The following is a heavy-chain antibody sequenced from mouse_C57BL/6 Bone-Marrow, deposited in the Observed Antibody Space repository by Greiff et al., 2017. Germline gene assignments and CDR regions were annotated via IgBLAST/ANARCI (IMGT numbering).Heavy chain of an antibody. CDR2: IDPEDGDT. Sequence: EVQLQQSGAELVRPGASVKLSCKASGYNFTDYYMHWVKQRPEQGLEWIGRIDPEDGDTEYDPKFQGKATMTADTSSNTAYLQLSSLTSEDTAVYYCTTGGTLVDDYWGQGTTLTVSS. CDR1: GYNFTDYY. V-gene: IGHV14-1*01. D-gene: IGHD1-1*01. J-gene: IGHJ2*01. CDR3: TTGGTLVDDY.